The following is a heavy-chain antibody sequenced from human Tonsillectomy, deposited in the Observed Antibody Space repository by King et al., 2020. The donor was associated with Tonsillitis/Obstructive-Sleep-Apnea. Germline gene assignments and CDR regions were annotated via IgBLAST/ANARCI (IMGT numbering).Heavy chain of an antibody. CDR1: GFTFSDYY. J-gene: IGHJ5*02. V-gene: IGHV3-11*05. CDR3: ARAGRSIAARLHWFDP. CDR2: ISSSSYT. Sequence: VQLVESGGGLVKPGGSLRLSCAASGFTFSDYYMSWIRQAPGKGLEWVSYISSSSYTNYADSVKGRFTISRDNAKNSLYLQMNSLRAEDTAVYYCARAGRSIAARLHWFDPWGQGTLVTVSS. D-gene: IGHD6-6*01.